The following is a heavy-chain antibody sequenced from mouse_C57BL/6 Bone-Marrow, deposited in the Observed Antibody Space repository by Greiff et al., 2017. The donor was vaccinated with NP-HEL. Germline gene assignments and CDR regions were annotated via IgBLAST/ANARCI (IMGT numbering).Heavy chain of an antibody. Sequence: EVQLQQSGAELVRPGASVKLSCTASGFTIKDDYMHWVKQRPEQGLEWIGWIDPENGDTEYASKFQGQATITADTSSNTAYLQLSSLTSEDTAVYYCTRTTVVATREWYFDVGGTGTTVTVSS. CDR3: TRTTVVATREWYFDV. J-gene: IGHJ1*03. V-gene: IGHV14-4*01. CDR2: IDPENGDT. D-gene: IGHD1-1*01. CDR1: GFTIKDDY.